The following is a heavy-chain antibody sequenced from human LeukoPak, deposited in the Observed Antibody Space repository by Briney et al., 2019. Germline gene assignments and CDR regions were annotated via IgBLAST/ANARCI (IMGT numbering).Heavy chain of an antibody. CDR2: ISAYNGNT. V-gene: IGHV1-18*01. J-gene: IGHJ4*02. Sequence: ASVTVSCKASGYTFTSYGISWVRQAPGQGLEGMGWISAYNGNTNYAQKLQGRGTMTTDTYTSTAYMELRSLRSDDTAVYYCATGVWYYDILTGYYQNLHFDYWGQGTLVTVSS. D-gene: IGHD3-9*01. CDR1: GYTFTSYG. CDR3: ATGVWYYDILTGYYQNLHFDY.